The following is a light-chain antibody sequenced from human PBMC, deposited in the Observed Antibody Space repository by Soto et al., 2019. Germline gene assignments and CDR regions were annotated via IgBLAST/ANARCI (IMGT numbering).Light chain of an antibody. Sequence: QSALTQPASVSGSPGQSITISCTGTSSDVGGHKYVSWYQQHPVKAPKLMIYEVSRRPSGVSHRFSGSKSGNTASLTISGLQAEDEADYYCNSYTSSSTWVFGGGTKLTVL. CDR2: EVS. J-gene: IGLJ3*02. CDR3: NSYTSSSTWV. CDR1: SSDVGGHKY. V-gene: IGLV2-14*01.